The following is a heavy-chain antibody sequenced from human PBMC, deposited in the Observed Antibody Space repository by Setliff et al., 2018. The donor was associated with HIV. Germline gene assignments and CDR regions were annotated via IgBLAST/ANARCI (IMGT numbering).Heavy chain of an antibody. V-gene: IGHV4-34*01. CDR2: INHSGST. CDR1: GGSFSGYY. Sequence: ASETLSLTCAVYGGSFSGYYWSWIRQPPGKGLEWIGEINHSGSTNYNPSLKSRVTISVDTSKSQFSLKLTSVTAADTALYYCASGRGAKGGYDYFGSWGQGTLVTVSS. D-gene: IGHD5-12*01. CDR3: ASGRGAKGGYDYFGS. J-gene: IGHJ4*02.